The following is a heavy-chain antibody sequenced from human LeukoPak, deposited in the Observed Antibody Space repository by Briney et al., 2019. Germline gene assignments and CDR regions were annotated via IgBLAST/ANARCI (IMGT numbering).Heavy chain of an antibody. Sequence: PGGSLRLSCAASGFTFSSYDMHWVRHATGKGLEWVSAIGTAGDTYYPGSVKGRFTISRQNAKNSLYLQMNSLRAGDTAVYYCARESEEVRGVIEFDPWGQGTLVTVSS. CDR3: ARESEEVRGVIEFDP. D-gene: IGHD3-10*01. V-gene: IGHV3-13*01. J-gene: IGHJ5*02. CDR2: IGTAGDT. CDR1: GFTFSSYD.